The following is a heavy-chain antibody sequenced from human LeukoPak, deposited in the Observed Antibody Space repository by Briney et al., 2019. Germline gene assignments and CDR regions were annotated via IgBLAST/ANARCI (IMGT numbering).Heavy chain of an antibody. Sequence: RTGGSLRLSCAASGFTFSSYWMHWVRQAPGKGLVWVSRINSDGSSTSYADSVKGRFTISRDNAKNTLYLQMNSLRAEDTAVYYCARDRTWYYYGSGIRYYYYGMDVWGQGTTVTVSS. CDR3: ARDRTWYYYGSGIRYYYYGMDV. CDR1: GFTFSSYW. J-gene: IGHJ6*02. CDR2: INSDGSST. V-gene: IGHV3-74*01. D-gene: IGHD3-10*01.